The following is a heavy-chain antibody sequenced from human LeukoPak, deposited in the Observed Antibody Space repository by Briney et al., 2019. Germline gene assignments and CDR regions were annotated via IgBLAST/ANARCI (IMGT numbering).Heavy chain of an antibody. J-gene: IGHJ4*02. CDR3: ARGIGNILTGPFDY. CDR2: IRGNGGAT. V-gene: IGHV3-23*01. D-gene: IGHD3-9*01. Sequence: GGSLRLSCAASGFTLGSYAMGCVRQAPGKGLEWVSSIRGNGGATDYADSVKGRFTISRDNSKNTLYLQMNNLRAEDTAVYYCARGIGNILTGPFDYWGQGTLVTVSS. CDR1: GFTLGSYA.